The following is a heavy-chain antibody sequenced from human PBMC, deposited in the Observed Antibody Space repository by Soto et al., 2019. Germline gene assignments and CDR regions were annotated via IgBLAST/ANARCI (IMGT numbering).Heavy chain of an antibody. CDR2: ISDTGGDS. D-gene: IGHD1-1*01. CDR3: VRDLYRSATMPCLDH. V-gene: IGHV3-23*01. Sequence: GSLRLSCEASGLTFINYVMSWVRQSPGKGLEWVSSISDTGGDSYYADSMDGRFTVSRDNSKNTLYLQINSLRAEDTAIYYCVRDLYRSATMPCLDHWGQGALVTVSS. J-gene: IGHJ4*02. CDR1: GLTFINYV.